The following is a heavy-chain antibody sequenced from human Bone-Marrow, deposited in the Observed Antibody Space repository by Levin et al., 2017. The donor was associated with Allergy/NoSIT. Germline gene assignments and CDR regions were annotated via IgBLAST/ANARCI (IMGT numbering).Heavy chain of an antibody. D-gene: IGHD3-10*01. J-gene: IGHJ4*02. CDR2: ISHSGST. CDR1: GDSISRTTW. V-gene: IGHV4-4*02. CDR3: ARATFYYAAGTFEH. Sequence: SQTLSLTCAVSGDSISRTTWWSWVRQTPEKGLEWIGEISHSGSTNYNPSLQSRVTMSVDTSKNQFSLKVTSVTAADTAVYYCARATFYYAAGTFEHWGQGTPVTVSS.